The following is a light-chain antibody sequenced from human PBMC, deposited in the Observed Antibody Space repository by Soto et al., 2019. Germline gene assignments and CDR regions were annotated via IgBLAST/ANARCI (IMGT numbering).Light chain of an antibody. Sequence: EIVLTQSPGTLSLSPGERASLSCRASQSVSSNYLAWFQQKPGQAPRLLISTASSRATGIPDRFSGSGSGTEFTPTISSLQSEDFEVYYCQPYNPWPWTFGQGTNVDIK. CDR1: QSVSSNY. J-gene: IGKJ1*01. CDR3: QPYNPWPWT. CDR2: TAS. V-gene: IGKV3-20*01.